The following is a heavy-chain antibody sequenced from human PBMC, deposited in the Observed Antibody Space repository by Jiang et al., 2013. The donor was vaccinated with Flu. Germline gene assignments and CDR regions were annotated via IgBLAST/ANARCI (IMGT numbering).Heavy chain of an antibody. CDR2: INPSTGTT. Sequence: SGAEVKQPGASVNVSCKASGYTFTSYYMHWLRQAPGQGPEWMGMINPSTGTTNYAQKFQGRVTMTRDTSTTTIYMGFNSLKSEDAAVYYCASSVGVGATIPNFWGQGTLVTVST. D-gene: IGHD1-26*01. CDR1: GYTFTSYY. J-gene: IGHJ4*02. V-gene: IGHV1-46*01. CDR3: ASSVGVGATIPNF.